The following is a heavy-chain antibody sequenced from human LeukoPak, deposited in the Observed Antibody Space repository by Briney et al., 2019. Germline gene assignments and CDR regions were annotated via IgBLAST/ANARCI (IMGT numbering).Heavy chain of an antibody. CDR1: GFSVSSDY. CDR3: ARGRSVSSIFDY. V-gene: IGHV3-53*01. D-gene: IGHD6-6*01. Sequence: GGSLRLSCAASGFSVSSDYMTWVRQAPGEGQEWVSVIYGDGDTNYADSVEGRFTTSRDTFKNTVLLQMNSLRAEDTAVYYCARGRSVSSIFDYWGQGTLVSVSS. J-gene: IGHJ4*02. CDR2: IYGDGDT.